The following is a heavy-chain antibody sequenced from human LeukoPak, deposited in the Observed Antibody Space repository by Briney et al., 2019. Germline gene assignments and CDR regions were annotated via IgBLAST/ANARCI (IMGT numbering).Heavy chain of an antibody. V-gene: IGHV1-69*04. CDR2: IIPILGIA. D-gene: IGHD3-22*01. CDR1: GGTFSSYA. CDR3: ARDLSYYDSSGCPGY. Sequence: GASVKVSCKASGGTFSSYAISWVRQAPGQGLEWMGRIIPILGIANYAQKFQGRVTITADKSTSTAYMELSSLRSEDTAVYYCARDLSYYDSSGCPGYWGQGTLVTVSS. J-gene: IGHJ4*02.